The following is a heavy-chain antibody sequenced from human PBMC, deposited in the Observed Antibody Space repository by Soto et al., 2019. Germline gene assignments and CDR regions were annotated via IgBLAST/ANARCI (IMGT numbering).Heavy chain of an antibody. J-gene: IGHJ4*02. D-gene: IGHD6-13*01. CDR2: IWYDGSNK. Sequence: QVQLVESGGGVVQPGRSLRLSCAASGFTFSSYGMHWVRQAPGKGLEWVAVIWYDGSNKYYADSVKGRFTISRDNSKNTLYLQMNSMGAEDTAVYYFARDASRIAAAGHFDYWGQGTLVTVSS. CDR1: GFTFSSYG. V-gene: IGHV3-33*01. CDR3: ARDASRIAAAGHFDY.